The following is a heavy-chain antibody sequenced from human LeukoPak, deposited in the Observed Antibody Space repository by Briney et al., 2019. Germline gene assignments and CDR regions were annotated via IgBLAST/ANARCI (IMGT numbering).Heavy chain of an antibody. V-gene: IGHV3-64D*06. CDR3: VKELYRSPVATGAPASY. D-gene: IGHD5-12*01. J-gene: IGHJ4*02. CDR2: ISSNGGST. CDR1: GFTFSSYA. Sequence: PGGSLRLSCSASGFTFSSYAMHWVRQAPGKGLEYVSAISSNGGSTYYADSVKGRFTISRDNSKNTLYLQMSSLRAEDTAVYYCVKELYRSPVATGAPASYWGQGTLVTVSS.